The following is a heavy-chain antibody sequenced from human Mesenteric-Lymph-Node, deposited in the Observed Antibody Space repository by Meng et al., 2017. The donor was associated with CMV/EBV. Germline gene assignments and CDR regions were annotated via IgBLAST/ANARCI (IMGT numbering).Heavy chain of an antibody. V-gene: IGHV3-7*01. CDR2: IRHDGSER. CDR1: GFTFNRYW. Sequence: GESLKISCVASGFTFNRYWMNWVRQAPGKGLEWVANIRHDGSERYYVDSVEGRFTISRDNARNSLYLQMNSLRAEDTAIYYCARDPYGGDDWDFDHWGQGTLVTVSS. J-gene: IGHJ5*02. D-gene: IGHD5-12*01. CDR3: ARDPYGGDDWDFDH.